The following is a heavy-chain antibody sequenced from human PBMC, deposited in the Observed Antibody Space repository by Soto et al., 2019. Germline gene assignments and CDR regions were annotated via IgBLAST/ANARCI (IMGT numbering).Heavy chain of an antibody. J-gene: IGHJ4*02. D-gene: IGHD3-16*01. Sequence: QVQLVQSGAEVKKPGASVKVSCKTSGYTFSNFGLSWVRQAPGQGLEWMGWISAYNGNTNYAQNFQGRVTMTTDTSTSSAYMELRSLRCDDTAVYYCARGGTPIDYGGQGTLVTVSS. CDR2: ISAYNGNT. CDR3: ARGGTPIDY. V-gene: IGHV1-18*01. CDR1: GYTFSNFG.